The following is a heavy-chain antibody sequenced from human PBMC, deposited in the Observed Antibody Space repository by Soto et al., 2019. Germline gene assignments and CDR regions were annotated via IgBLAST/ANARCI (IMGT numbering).Heavy chain of an antibody. CDR2: IYWDDDK. CDR1: GFSLSTSGVG. V-gene: IGHV2-5*02. D-gene: IGHD3-3*01. Sequence: QITLKASGPTLVKPTQTLTLTCTFSGFSLSTSGVGVGWIRHPPGKALEWLALIYWDDDKRYSPSLKSRLTITKDSSKNQVVLTMTNMDPVDTATYYCAHSHDCWSGLHPERYFQHWGQGTLVTVSS. CDR3: AHSHDCWSGLHPERYFQH. J-gene: IGHJ1*01.